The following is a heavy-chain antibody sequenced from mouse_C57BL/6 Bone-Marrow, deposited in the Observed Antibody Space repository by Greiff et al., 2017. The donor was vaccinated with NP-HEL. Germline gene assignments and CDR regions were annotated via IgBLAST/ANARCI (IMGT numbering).Heavy chain of an antibody. V-gene: IGHV10-1*01. CDR1: GFSFNTYA. CDR3: VRPHYYGSPWFAY. Sequence: EVKLVESGGGLVQPKGSLKLSCAASGFSFNTYAMNWVRQAPGKGLEWVARIRSKSNNYATYYADSVKDRFTISRDDSESMLYLQMNNLKTEDTDMYYCVRPHYYGSPWFAYWGQGTLVTVSA. D-gene: IGHD1-1*01. CDR2: IRSKSNNYAT. J-gene: IGHJ3*01.